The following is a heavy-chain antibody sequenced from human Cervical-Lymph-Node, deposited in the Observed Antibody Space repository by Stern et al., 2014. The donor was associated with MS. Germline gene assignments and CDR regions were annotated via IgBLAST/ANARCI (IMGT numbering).Heavy chain of an antibody. CDR2: IKRDGTTI. D-gene: IGHD3-10*01. J-gene: IGHJ4*02. CDR1: GFTFRNYW. V-gene: IGHV3-74*02. Sequence: VQLVESGGGLVQPGGSLRLSCVASGFTFRNYWMHWVRQGPGKGLVWVARIKRDGTTITHADSVKGRFTISRDNAKNTLYLQMNSLRVEDTAVYYCTKDTYGPEDYWGQGTSVTVSS. CDR3: TKDTYGPEDY.